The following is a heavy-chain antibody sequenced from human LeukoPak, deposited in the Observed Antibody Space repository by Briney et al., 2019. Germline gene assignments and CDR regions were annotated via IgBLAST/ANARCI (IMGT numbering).Heavy chain of an antibody. CDR2: INPGGGTT. J-gene: IGHJ4*02. Sequence: ASVKVSCKASGYTFTRHFMHWVRQAPAQGLEWMGIINPGGGTTTYAQKFQGRVTMTRDTSTNTVYLEVSSLRSEDTAVYYCAREAGSTDYWGQGTLVTVSS. CDR3: AREAGSTDY. D-gene: IGHD5/OR15-5a*01. CDR1: GYTFTRHF. V-gene: IGHV1-46*01.